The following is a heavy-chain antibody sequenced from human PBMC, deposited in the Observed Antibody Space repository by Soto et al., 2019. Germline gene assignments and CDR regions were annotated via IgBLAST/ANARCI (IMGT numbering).Heavy chain of an antibody. V-gene: IGHV3-23*01. J-gene: IGHJ4*02. CDR1: GFTFNNYA. Sequence: GGSLRLTCAASGFTFNNYAMNWVRQAPGKGLEWVATISATGGSTYYADSVKGRFTISRDNSKNTLYLQMNGLRVEDTAVYYCAKDRLAGNFDYWGQGTQVTVSS. CDR2: ISATGGST. CDR3: AKDRLAGNFDY.